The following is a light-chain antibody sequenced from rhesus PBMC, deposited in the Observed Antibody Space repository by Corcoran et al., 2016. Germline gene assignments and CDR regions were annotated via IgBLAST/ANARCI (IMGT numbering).Light chain of an antibody. CDR1: KNIYSN. CDR2: AAY. Sequence: DIQMTQSPSALSASVGDRVTISCRASKNIYSNLAWYQQKPGKAPKILIYAAYSLQTGIPSRFSSIGSGTDFTLTISSLQPEDSAAYYCQNYYDNPLTFGGGTKVEIK. J-gene: IGKJ4*01. V-gene: IGKV1S12*01. CDR3: QNYYDNPLT.